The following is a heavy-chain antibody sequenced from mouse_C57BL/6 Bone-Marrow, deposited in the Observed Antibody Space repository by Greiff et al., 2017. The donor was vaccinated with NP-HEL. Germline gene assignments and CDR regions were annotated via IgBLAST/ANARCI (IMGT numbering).Heavy chain of an antibody. D-gene: IGHD2-5*01. CDR1: GFSFNTYA. J-gene: IGHJ2*01. V-gene: IGHV10-1*01. CDR2: IRSKSNNYAT. Sequence: DAGGGLVQPKGSLKLSCAASGFSFNTYAMNWVRQAPGKGLEWVARIRSKSNNYATYYADSVKDRFTISRDDSESMLYLQMNNLKTEDTAMYYCVRQGYYSNSYFDYWGQGTTLTVSS. CDR3: VRQGYYSNSYFDY.